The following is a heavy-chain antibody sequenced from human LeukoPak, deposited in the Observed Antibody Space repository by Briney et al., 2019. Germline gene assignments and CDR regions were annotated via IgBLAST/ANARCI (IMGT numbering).Heavy chain of an antibody. V-gene: IGHV3-23*01. CDR3: ARGSHDYWALSY. D-gene: IGHD3/OR15-3a*01. CDR1: GFTFSSYG. J-gene: IGHJ4*02. CDR2: ISGSGGST. Sequence: GGSLRLSCAASGFTFSSYGMSWVRQAPGKGLEWVSAISGSGGSTYYADSVKGRFTISRDNSKNTLYLQMNSLRVEDTAVYYCARGSHDYWALSYWGQGALVTVSS.